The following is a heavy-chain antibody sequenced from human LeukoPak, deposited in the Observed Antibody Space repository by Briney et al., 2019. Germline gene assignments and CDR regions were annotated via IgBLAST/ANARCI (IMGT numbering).Heavy chain of an antibody. CDR3: ARFGAYYFDY. CDR1: GGSLSGYY. Sequence: SQSLSLTCTVSGGSLSGYYWSWLRPPPGKGLAWIGYLYYSGTTNYNPSLKSRVTMSVDTSKNQFSLKVSSVTAADTAVYYCARFGAYYFDYWGQGTLVTVSS. CDR2: LYYSGTT. J-gene: IGHJ4*02. D-gene: IGHD3-10*01. V-gene: IGHV4-59*01.